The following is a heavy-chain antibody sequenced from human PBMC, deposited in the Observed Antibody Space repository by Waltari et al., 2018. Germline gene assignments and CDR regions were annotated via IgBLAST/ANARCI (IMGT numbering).Heavy chain of an antibody. CDR2: MNPNSGNT. CDR3: ASGGYCSGGSCVWFDP. Sequence: QVQLVQSGAEVKKPGASVKVSCKASGYTFTSYDINWVRQATGQGLEWMGWMNPNSGNTGYAQKFQGRVTMTRNTSISTAYMELSSLRSEDTAVYYCASGGYCSGGSCVWFDPWGQGTLVTVSS. V-gene: IGHV1-8*01. J-gene: IGHJ5*02. D-gene: IGHD2-15*01. CDR1: GYTFTSYD.